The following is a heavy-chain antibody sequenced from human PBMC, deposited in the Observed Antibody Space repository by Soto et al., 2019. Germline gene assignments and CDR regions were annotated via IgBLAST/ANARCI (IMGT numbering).Heavy chain of an antibody. CDR3: ARDAGTGYYYGMDV. CDR1: GFTFSSYS. Sequence: GGSLRLSCAASGFTFSSYSLTWVRQAPGKGLEWISTIRGSSGTIYYADSVKGRFTISRDNAKNSLYLHMNSLRDEDTAVYYCARDAGTGYYYGMDVWGQGTTVTVS. D-gene: IGHD3-10*01. J-gene: IGHJ6*02. CDR2: IRGSSGTI. V-gene: IGHV3-48*02.